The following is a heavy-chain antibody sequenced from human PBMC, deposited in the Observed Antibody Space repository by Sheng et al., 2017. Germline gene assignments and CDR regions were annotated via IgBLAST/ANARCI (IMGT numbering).Heavy chain of an antibody. V-gene: IGHV4-34*01. Sequence: QVQLQQWGAGLLKPSETLSLTCAVYGGSFSGYYWSWIRQPPGKGLEWIGEINHSGSTNYNPSLKSRVTISVDTSKNQFSLKLSSVTAADTAVYYCARFPIYGSGSYYYYYGMDVWGQGTTVTVSS. CDR3: ARFPIYGSGSYYYYYGMDV. D-gene: IGHD3-10*01. CDR1: GGSFSGYY. CDR2: INHSGST. J-gene: IGHJ6*02.